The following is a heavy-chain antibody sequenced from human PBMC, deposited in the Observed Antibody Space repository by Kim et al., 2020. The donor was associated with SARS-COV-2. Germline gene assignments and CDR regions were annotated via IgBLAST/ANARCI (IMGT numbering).Heavy chain of an antibody. D-gene: IGHD6-19*01. V-gene: IGHV4-59*01. CDR3: ARVGSSGWLFDY. Sequence: NYNPSLKSRVTISVDTSNNQFSLKLSSVTAADTAVYYCARVGSSGWLFDYWGQGTLVTVSS. J-gene: IGHJ4*02.